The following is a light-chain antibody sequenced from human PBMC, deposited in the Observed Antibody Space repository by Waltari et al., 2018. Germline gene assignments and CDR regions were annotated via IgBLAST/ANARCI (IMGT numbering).Light chain of an antibody. V-gene: IGLV2-23*01. CDR2: EAV. J-gene: IGLJ1*01. Sequence: QSALPQPASVSGSPGQSLTISCTGASADLASYNLVSWYQHHPAKAPKLMIYEAVKRPSGVSNRFSGAKSGTTASLIISGLQADDEADYYCCSYTGSSTSYGCGSGTKVTVL. CDR3: CSYTGSSTSYG. CDR1: SADLASYNL.